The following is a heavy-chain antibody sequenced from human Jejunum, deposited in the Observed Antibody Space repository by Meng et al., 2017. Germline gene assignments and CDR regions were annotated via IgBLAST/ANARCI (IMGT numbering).Heavy chain of an antibody. D-gene: IGHD2-2*01. V-gene: IGHV3-15*07. CDR1: GLSFSAAW. Sequence: GGSLRLSCGVSGLSFSAAWMSWVRQGPGKGLEWVGRIKSKGGGGTADYAAAVKGRFTISRDDSQNMVYLHMSSLRSEGTGVYFCTHVRDPTSWSFGTWGQGTQVTVSS. CDR2: IKSKGGGGTA. CDR3: THVRDPTSWSFGT. J-gene: IGHJ5*02.